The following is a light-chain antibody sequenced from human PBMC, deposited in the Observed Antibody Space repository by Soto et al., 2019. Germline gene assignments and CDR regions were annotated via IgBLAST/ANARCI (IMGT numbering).Light chain of an antibody. CDR1: QSISSW. CDR3: QQYNSYWT. J-gene: IGKJ1*01. V-gene: IGKV1-5*01. Sequence: DIQMTQSPSTLSASVGDRVTITCRASQSISSWLAWYQQKPGKAPTLLIYDASSLESGVPSRFSGSGSGTEFTLTISSLQPDDVATYYCQQYNSYWTFGQGTKVEIK. CDR2: DAS.